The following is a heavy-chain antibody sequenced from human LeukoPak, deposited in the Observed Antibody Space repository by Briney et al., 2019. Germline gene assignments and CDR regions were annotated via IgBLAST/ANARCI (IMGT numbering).Heavy chain of an antibody. Sequence: ASVKVSCRASGYTFTSYYMHWVRQAPGQGLELMGIINPSGGSTSYAQKFQGRVTMTRDTSTSTVYMELSSLRSEDTAVYYCARGPINSSGYYYMDVWGKGTTVTVSS. CDR1: GYTFTSYY. D-gene: IGHD5-18*01. J-gene: IGHJ6*03. V-gene: IGHV1-46*03. CDR2: INPSGGST. CDR3: ARGPINSSGYYYMDV.